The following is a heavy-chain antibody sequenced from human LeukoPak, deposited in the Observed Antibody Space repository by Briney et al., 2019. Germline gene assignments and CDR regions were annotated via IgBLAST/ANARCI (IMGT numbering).Heavy chain of an antibody. V-gene: IGHV3-23*01. Sequence: PGGSLRLSCAASGLTFRSYAMSWVRQAPGKGLEWVSGISGGGDNTHYADSVKGRFTISRDNSKNTLYLQMNSLRAEDTAVYYCAKGVYCGGDCYWFDYWGQGTLVTVSS. CDR2: ISGGGDNT. D-gene: IGHD2-21*02. CDR1: GLTFRSYA. J-gene: IGHJ4*02. CDR3: AKGVYCGGDCYWFDY.